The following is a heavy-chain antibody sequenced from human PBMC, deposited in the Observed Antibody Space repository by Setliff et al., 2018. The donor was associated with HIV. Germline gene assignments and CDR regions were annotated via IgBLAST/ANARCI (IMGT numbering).Heavy chain of an antibody. CDR1: GGSISTSGSY. J-gene: IGHJ4*02. CDR2: IYHSGST. CDR3: ASQPAYSTDWYPPGYFDF. Sequence: SETLSLTCTVSGGSISTSGSYWGWIRQSPGRGLEWIGQIYHSGSTNYNPSLKSRVTISVDTARNQFSLKLSSVTAADTAVYYCASQPAYSTDWYPPGYFDFWGQGTLVTVSS. D-gene: IGHD6-19*01. V-gene: IGHV4-39*07.